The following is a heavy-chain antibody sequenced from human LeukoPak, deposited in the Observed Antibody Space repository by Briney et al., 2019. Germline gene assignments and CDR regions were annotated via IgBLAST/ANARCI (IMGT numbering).Heavy chain of an antibody. CDR1: GYTFTSYG. CDR3: ARGRQLVPNNWFDP. Sequence: GASVKVSCKASGYTFTSYGISWVRQAPGHGLEWMGWISAYNGNTNYAQKLQGRVTMTTDTSTSTAYMELRSLRSDDTAVYYCARGRQLVPNNWFDPWGQGTLVTVSS. V-gene: IGHV1-18*01. CDR2: ISAYNGNT. J-gene: IGHJ5*02. D-gene: IGHD6-6*01.